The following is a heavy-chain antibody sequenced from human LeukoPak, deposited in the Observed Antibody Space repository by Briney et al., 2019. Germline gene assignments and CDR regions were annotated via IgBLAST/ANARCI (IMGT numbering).Heavy chain of an antibody. J-gene: IGHJ4*02. D-gene: IGHD5-24*01. CDR2: IYSGGST. Sequence: GGSLRLSCAASGFTFTNYWMSWVRQAPGKGLEWVSVIYSGGSTYYADSVKGRFTISRDNSKNTLYLQMNSLRAEDTAVYYCAKLFIIGGGKDGYLVFDYWGQGTLVTVSS. CDR1: GFTFTNYW. V-gene: IGHV3-23*03. CDR3: AKLFIIGGGKDGYLVFDY.